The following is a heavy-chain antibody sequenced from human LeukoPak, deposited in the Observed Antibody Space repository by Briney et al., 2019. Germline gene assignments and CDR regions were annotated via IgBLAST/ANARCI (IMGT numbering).Heavy chain of an antibody. Sequence: ASVKVSCKASGYTFTSYGISWVRQAPGQGLEWMGWISAYNGNTNYAQKLQGRVTMTTDTSTSTAYMELRSLRSDDTAVYHCARDIWDIVVVVAATNPFDYWGQGTLVTVSS. CDR2: ISAYNGNT. D-gene: IGHD2-15*01. J-gene: IGHJ4*02. CDR1: GYTFTSYG. CDR3: ARDIWDIVVVVAATNPFDY. V-gene: IGHV1-18*01.